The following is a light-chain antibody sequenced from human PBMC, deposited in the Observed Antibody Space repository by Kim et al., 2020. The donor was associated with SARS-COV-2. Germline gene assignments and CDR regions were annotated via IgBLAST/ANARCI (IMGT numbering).Light chain of an antibody. Sequence: SVALRQTVRSTCQGDSLRSYYASWYQQKPGQAPVLVIYGKNNRPSGIPDRFSGSSSGNTASLTITGAQAEDEADYYCNSRDSSGYVFGTGTKVTVL. CDR3: NSRDSSGYV. CDR2: GKN. CDR1: SLRSYY. V-gene: IGLV3-19*01. J-gene: IGLJ1*01.